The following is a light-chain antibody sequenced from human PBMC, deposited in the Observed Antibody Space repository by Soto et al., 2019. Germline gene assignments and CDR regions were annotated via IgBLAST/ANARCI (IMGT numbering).Light chain of an antibody. V-gene: IGLV2-14*01. Sequence: QSALTQPASVSGSPGQSITISCTGTSGDVGGFNYVSWYQQHPGKAPKLMIYEVARRPSGVSDRFSASKSGNTASLTISGLEAEDEVDYYCSSFSSSPSLYVFGTGTKVTVL. J-gene: IGLJ1*01. CDR1: SGDVGGFNY. CDR2: EVA. CDR3: SSFSSSPSLYV.